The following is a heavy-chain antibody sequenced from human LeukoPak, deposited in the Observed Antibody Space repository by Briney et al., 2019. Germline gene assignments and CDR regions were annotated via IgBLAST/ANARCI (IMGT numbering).Heavy chain of an antibody. D-gene: IGHD2-2*02. J-gene: IGHJ3*02. V-gene: IGHV3-53*01. CDR2: IYSGGST. Sequence: GGSLRLPCAASGFTVSSNYMSWVRQAPGKGLEWVSVIYSGGSTYYADSVKGRFTISRDNSKNTLYLQMNSLRAEDTAVYYCARALVVVPAAIDAFDIWGQGTMVTVSS. CDR1: GFTVSSNY. CDR3: ARALVVVPAAIDAFDI.